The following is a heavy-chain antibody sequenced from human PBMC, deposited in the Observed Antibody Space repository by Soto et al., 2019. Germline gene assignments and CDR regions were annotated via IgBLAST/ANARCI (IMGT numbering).Heavy chain of an antibody. CDR3: ARMAIVATKNRDGYNGYQPSTYDY. D-gene: IGHD5-12*01. CDR1: GYTFTSYG. V-gene: IGHV1-18*04. J-gene: IGHJ4*02. Sequence: GASVKVSCKASGYTFTSYGISWVRQAPGQGLEWMGWISAYNGNTNYAQKLQGRVTMTTDTSTSTAYMELRNLRSYDTAVYYCARMAIVATKNRDGYNGYQPSTYDYWGQGTLVTVSS. CDR2: ISAYNGNT.